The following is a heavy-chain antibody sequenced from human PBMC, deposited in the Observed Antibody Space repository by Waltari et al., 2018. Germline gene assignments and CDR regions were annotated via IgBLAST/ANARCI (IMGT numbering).Heavy chain of an antibody. J-gene: IGHJ4*02. Sequence: EVQLVESGGGLVKPGGSLRLSCAASGFTFSSSRMNWVRQAPGKGLEWVSSISSSSSYIYYADSVKGRFTISRDNAKNSLYLQMNSLRAEDTAVYYCARDRPTYYDFWSGPRGFDYWGQGTLVTVSS. D-gene: IGHD3-3*01. V-gene: IGHV3-21*01. CDR3: ARDRPTYYDFWSGPRGFDY. CDR1: GFTFSSSR. CDR2: ISSSSSYI.